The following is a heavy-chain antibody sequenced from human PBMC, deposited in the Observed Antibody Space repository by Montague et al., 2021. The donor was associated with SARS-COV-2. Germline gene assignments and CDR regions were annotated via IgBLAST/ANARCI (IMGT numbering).Heavy chain of an antibody. V-gene: IGHV4-39*02. CDR1: GGSITNNIDY. D-gene: IGHD3-22*01. Sequence: TLSLTCTVSGGSITNNIDYWAWIRQPPGKGLEWIGGIYYTGNTYYNPSLKSRVTISVVTSKNHFTLKLSSVTAAETAVYYCARLKRYFDSSGSPSAFDFWGQGTKVTVSS. CDR3: ARLKRYFDSSGSPSAFDF. CDR2: IYYTGNT. J-gene: IGHJ3*01.